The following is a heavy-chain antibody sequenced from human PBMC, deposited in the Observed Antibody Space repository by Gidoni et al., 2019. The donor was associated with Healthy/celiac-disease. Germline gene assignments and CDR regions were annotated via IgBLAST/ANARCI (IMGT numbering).Heavy chain of an antibody. CDR3: ARDEGYGDLSGSYFDY. CDR2: ISYDGSNK. D-gene: IGHD4-17*01. Sequence: QVQLVASGGGVVQPGRSLRLSCAASGFTFSSYAMHWVRQAPGKGLEWVAVISYDGSNKYYADSVKGRFTISRDNSKNTLYLQMNSLRAEDTAVYYCARDEGYGDLSGSYFDYWGQGTLVTVSS. V-gene: IGHV3-30-3*01. J-gene: IGHJ4*02. CDR1: GFTFSSYA.